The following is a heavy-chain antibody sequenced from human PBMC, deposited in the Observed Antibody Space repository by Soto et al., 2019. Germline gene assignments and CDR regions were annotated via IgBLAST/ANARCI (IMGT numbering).Heavy chain of an antibody. J-gene: IGHJ5*02. CDR2: IYYSGST. D-gene: IGHD2-21*01. Sequence: QVQLQESGPGLVKPSETLSLTCTVSGGSVSSGSYYWSWIRQPPGKGLEWIGYIYYSGSTNYNTSLKSRVALSGDTSKNQFTLKLVSVTAADTAVYYWARGRRDCYGAGGWFDPWGQGTLVTVSS. CDR1: GGSVSSGSYY. V-gene: IGHV4-61*01. CDR3: ARGRRDCYGAGGWFDP.